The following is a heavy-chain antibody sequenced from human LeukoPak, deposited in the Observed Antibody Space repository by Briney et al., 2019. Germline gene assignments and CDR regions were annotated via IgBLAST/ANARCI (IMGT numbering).Heavy chain of an antibody. CDR3: ARDPVQVVSLLFDY. CDR2: INSNSGAT. J-gene: IGHJ4*02. CDR1: GYNFNDYH. Sequence: ASVRVSCKASGYNFNDYHMHWVRQAPGQGLEWMGYINSNSGATNLGQKFQGRVTMTRDTSTSTVYMELSGLISDDTAVYYCARDPVQVVSLLFDYWGQGTLITVSP. D-gene: IGHD5/OR15-5a*01. V-gene: IGHV1-2*02.